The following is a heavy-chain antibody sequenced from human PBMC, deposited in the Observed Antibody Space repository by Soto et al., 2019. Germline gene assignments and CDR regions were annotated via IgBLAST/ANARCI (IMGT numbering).Heavy chain of an antibody. D-gene: IGHD2-21*01. CDR2: ISGSCSNT. Sequence: EVQLLESGGALVQPGGSLRLSWEASGFTFGTYAMTWVRQAPGQGLEWVLAISGSCSNTYYADSVKGRFTISRDNSKNPRCLQMNSLRTEDTAVYYCTQYVAYAFGYIDYWGQGTLVTVSS. CDR3: TQYVAYAFGYIDY. V-gene: IGHV3-23*01. J-gene: IGHJ4*02. CDR1: GFTFGTYA.